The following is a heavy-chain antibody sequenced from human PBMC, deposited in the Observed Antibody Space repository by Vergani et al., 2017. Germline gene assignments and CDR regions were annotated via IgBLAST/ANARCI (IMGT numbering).Heavy chain of an antibody. J-gene: IGHJ4*02. CDR2: IYYSGST. D-gene: IGHD3-22*01. CDR1: GGSFSSYY. Sequence: QVQLQQWGAGLLKPSETLSLTCAVYGGSFSSYYWSWIRQPPGKGLEWIGYIYYSGSTNYNPSLKSRVTISVDTSKNQFSLKLSSVTAADTAVYYCAGTNYYDSSGYYYPSDYWGQGTLVTVSS. V-gene: IGHV4-34*11. CDR3: AGTNYYDSSGYYYPSDY.